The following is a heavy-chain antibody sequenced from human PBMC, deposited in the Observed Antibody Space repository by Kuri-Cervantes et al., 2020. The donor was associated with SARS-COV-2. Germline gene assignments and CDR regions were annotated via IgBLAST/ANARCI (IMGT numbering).Heavy chain of an antibody. CDR2: IHSSGSST. V-gene: IGHV3-74*01. J-gene: IGHJ2*01. CDR3: ARGDFWNGYYNRYFDL. CDR1: GFTFSSYA. D-gene: IGHD3-3*01. Sequence: GGSLRLSCAASGFTFSSYAMSWVRQAPGKGLEWVSRIHSSGSSTGYADSVKGRFTISRDNAKNTLYLQMNSLRVEDTAVYYCARGDFWNGYYNRYFDLWGRGTLVTVSS.